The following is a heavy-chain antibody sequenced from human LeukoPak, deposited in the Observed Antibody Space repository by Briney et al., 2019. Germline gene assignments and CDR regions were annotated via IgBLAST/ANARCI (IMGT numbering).Heavy chain of an antibody. CDR3: ARDENGYVWGSFRA. D-gene: IGHD3-16*02. CDR2: IYYSGST. J-gene: IGHJ5*02. V-gene: IGHV4-39*07. Sequence: SETLSLTCTVSGGSISSSSYYWGWIRQPPGKGLEWIGNIYYSGSTYYNPSLESRVTMSLDRSKNQFSLKLSSVTAADTAVYYCARDENGYVWGSFRAWGQGTLVTVSS. CDR1: GGSISSSSYY.